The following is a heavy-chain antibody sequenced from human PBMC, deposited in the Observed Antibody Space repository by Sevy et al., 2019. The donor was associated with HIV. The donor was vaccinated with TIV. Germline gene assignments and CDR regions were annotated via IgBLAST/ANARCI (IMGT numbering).Heavy chain of an antibody. CDR2: ISWNSGSI. D-gene: IGHD6-13*01. CDR1: GFTFDDYA. Sequence: GGSLRLSCAASGFTFDDYAMHWVRQAPGKGLEWVSGISWNSGSIGYADSVNGRFTISRDNAKNSLYLQMNSLRAEDTALYYCAKDSGYSSSWGNYFDYWGQGTLVTVSS. V-gene: IGHV3-9*01. J-gene: IGHJ4*02. CDR3: AKDSGYSSSWGNYFDY.